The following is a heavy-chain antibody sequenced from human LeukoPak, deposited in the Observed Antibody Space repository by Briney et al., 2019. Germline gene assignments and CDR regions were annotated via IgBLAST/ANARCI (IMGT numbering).Heavy chain of an antibody. CDR1: GFTFSSYA. CDR3: ARPSEHYDWAGAFDI. D-gene: IGHD3-22*01. CDR2: ISYDGSNK. Sequence: QPGGSLRLSCAASGFTFSSYAMHWVRQAPGKGLEWVAVISYDGSNKYYADSVKGRFTISRDNSKNTLYLQMNSLRAEDTAVYYCARPSEHYDWAGAFDIWGQGTMVTVSS. J-gene: IGHJ3*02. V-gene: IGHV3-30-3*01.